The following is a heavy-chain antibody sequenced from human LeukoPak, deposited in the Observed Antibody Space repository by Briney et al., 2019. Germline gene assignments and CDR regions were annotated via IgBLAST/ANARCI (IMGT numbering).Heavy chain of an antibody. J-gene: IGHJ3*02. V-gene: IGHV3-21*01. D-gene: IGHD3-3*01. CDR1: GFTFSSYS. CDR2: ISSSSSYI. Sequence: GGSLRLSCAASGFTFSSYSMNWVRQAPGKGLEWVSSISSSSSYIYYADSVKGRFTISRDNAKNSLYLQMNSLRAEDTAAYYCARVLRATGRAFDIWGQGTMVTVSS. CDR3: ARVLRATGRAFDI.